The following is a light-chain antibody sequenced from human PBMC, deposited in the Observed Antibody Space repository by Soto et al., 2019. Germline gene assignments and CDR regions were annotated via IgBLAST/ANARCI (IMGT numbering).Light chain of an antibody. CDR2: AAS. CDR3: QQYNSYLVT. V-gene: IGKV1-6*02. J-gene: IGKJ1*01. Sequence: ALQMNQSATPAFPSFGYTVTLPRRASQGIRNELSWFQQRPGKAPTLLISAASRLQSGVPSRFSGRGSGTDFTLTISSLQPDDFATYYCQQYNSYLVTFGQGTKVDIK. CDR1: QGIRNE.